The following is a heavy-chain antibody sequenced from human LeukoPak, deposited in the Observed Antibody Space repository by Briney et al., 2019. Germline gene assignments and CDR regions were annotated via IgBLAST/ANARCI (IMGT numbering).Heavy chain of an antibody. CDR1: GFTFYNYA. CDR3: ATRHEYSYPY. Sequence: GGSLRLACVASGFTFYNYAMHWVRQAPGKGLEYVSAIGGNGDTSYYADSVKGRFTISRDNSKNTVYLQLGSLRTEDMAVYYCATRHEYSYPYWGQGTLVTVSS. J-gene: IGHJ4*02. V-gene: IGHV3-64*02. D-gene: IGHD5-18*01. CDR2: IGGNGDTS.